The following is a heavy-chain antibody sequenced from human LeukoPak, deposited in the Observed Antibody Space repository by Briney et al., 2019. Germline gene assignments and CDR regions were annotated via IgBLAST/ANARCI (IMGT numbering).Heavy chain of an antibody. D-gene: IGHD3-10*01. V-gene: IGHV4-4*07. CDR1: GASISSYY. Sequence: PSETLSLTCTVSGASISSYYYNWIRQTAGRGLEWIGRLYISGSTDYNPSLKSRVTISVDRSTNQFSLNLRSVTAADTAVYFCARDLSGSLYFGYWGQGVLVTVSS. CDR3: ARDLSGSLYFGY. J-gene: IGHJ4*02. CDR2: LYISGST.